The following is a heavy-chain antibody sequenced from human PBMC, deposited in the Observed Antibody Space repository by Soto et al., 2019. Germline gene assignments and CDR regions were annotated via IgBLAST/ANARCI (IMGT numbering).Heavy chain of an antibody. CDR3: AHSRYSGTEGYRHFDY. V-gene: IGHV2-5*02. Sequence: SGPTLVNPKQTLTVTCTLSGVSLSTRGVGVAWIRQSPGEALEWLALVYWDDDKRYSPSLKSRLTITKDTSNNQAVFTMTNMDPVDTATYYCAHSRYSGTEGYRHFDYWGQ. CDR1: GVSLSTRGVG. D-gene: IGHD6-13*01. J-gene: IGHJ4*02. CDR2: VYWDDDK.